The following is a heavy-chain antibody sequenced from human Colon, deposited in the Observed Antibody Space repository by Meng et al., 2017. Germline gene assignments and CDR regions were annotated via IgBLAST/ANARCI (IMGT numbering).Heavy chain of an antibody. D-gene: IGHD2-2*01. V-gene: IGHV4-30-4*01. CDR3: ARNPVIPDARTFDF. CDR2: IHSRGNT. CDR1: GGSINSADYY. J-gene: IGHJ4*02. Sequence: QVQLQESGPGVVKPSQTLSLTCTNPGGSINSADYYWNWIRQSPGKGLEWLGYIHSRGNTYYTPSLKSRLTMSLDTSKNQFSLRLTSVTAADTAVYYCARNPVIPDARTFDFWGQGALVTVSS.